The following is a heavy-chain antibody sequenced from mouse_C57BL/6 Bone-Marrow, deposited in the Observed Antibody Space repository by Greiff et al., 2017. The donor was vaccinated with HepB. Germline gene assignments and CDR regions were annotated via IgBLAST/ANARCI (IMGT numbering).Heavy chain of an antibody. D-gene: IGHD2-1*01. CDR2: IYPGDGDT. V-gene: IGHV1-82*01. J-gene: IGHJ3*01. Sequence: QVQLQQSGPELVKPGASVKISCKASGYAFSSSWMNWVKQRPGKGLEWIGRIYPGDGDTNYNGKFKGKATLTADKSSSTAYMQLSSLTSEDSAVYFCARARGYYGNLWGQGTLVTVSA. CDR3: ARARGYYGNL. CDR1: GYAFSSSW.